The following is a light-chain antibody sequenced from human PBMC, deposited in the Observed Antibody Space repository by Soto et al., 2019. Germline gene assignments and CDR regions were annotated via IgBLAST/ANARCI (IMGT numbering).Light chain of an antibody. CDR3: QQYNYWPS. CDR2: RAS. J-gene: IGKJ1*01. Sequence: EIVMTQSPDTLSVSPGETATLSCRASESVNGNLAWYQQKPGQAPRLLIHRASTRANGVTARFSGSGSGTEYTLTINSLQSEDFAVYYFQQYNYWPSFGQGTKVDIK. V-gene: IGKV3-15*01. CDR1: ESVNGN.